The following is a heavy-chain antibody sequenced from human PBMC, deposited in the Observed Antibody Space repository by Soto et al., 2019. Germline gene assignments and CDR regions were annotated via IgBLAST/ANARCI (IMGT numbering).Heavy chain of an antibody. CDR1: GGSVTSGSYY. D-gene: IGHD1-7*01. CDR2: IYYRGST. CDR3: ARDRRTGTTHPYYGMDV. Sequence: SETLSLTCTVSGGSVTSGSYYWGWIRQPPEKGLEWIGYIYYRGSTSYNPSLKSRVTISLDTSKSQFSLELTSVTAADTAVYFCARDRRTGTTHPYYGMDVWGQGTTVTSP. J-gene: IGHJ6*02. V-gene: IGHV4-61*01.